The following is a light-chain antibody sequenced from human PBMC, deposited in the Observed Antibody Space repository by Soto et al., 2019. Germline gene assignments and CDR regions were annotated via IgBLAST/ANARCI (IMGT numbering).Light chain of an antibody. Sequence: SYELTQPPSVSVSPGQTAIITCSGAQLGNKYTCWYQQKPGQSPVLVIYQDNKRPSGIPERFSGSNSGNTATLTISGTQAMDEADYYWQAWDSRSYVVFGGGTKLTVL. V-gene: IGLV3-1*01. CDR2: QDN. CDR3: QAWDSRSYVV. CDR1: QLGNKY. J-gene: IGLJ3*02.